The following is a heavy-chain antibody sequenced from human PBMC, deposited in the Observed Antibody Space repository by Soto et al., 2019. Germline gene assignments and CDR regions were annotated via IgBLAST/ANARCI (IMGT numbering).Heavy chain of an antibody. J-gene: IGHJ4*02. V-gene: IGHV3-23*01. CDR1: RFTFSNYA. Sequence: PGGSLRLSCAVSRFTFSNYAMNWVRQAPGKGLEWVSVISGSGGTTYYTDSVKGRFTVSRDNSKNTLYLQMNSLRADDTAVYYCSKGGSSSSSTLDYWGRGTQVTVSS. D-gene: IGHD2-2*01. CDR3: SKGGSSSSSTLDY. CDR2: ISGSGGTT.